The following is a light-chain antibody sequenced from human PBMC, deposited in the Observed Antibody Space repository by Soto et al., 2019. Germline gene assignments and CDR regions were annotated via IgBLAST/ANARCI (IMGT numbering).Light chain of an antibody. Sequence: EIVLTQSPGTLSLSPGERATLSCRASQSVSSNYLAWYQQKPGQAPRLLIYGASSRATGIPDRFGGSGSGIDFALTISRLEPEDFALYYCQQYGSSPLTFGGGTKVEIK. CDR3: QQYGSSPLT. CDR1: QSVSSNY. CDR2: GAS. V-gene: IGKV3-20*01. J-gene: IGKJ4*01.